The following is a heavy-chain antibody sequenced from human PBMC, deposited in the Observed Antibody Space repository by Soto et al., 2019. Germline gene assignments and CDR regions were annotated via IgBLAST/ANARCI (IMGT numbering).Heavy chain of an antibody. J-gene: IGHJ4*02. CDR3: ARGFCSSTTCHFDF. V-gene: IGHV1-8*01. D-gene: IGHD2-2*01. Sequence: QVQLVQSGAEVKKPGASVKVSCKASGYTFINYDINWVRQATGQGLEWMGWMNPNSGNTGYAQKFQGRVTMTRNTSISTAYMELSSLRSEGTAVYYCARGFCSSTTCHFDFWGQGALVTVSS. CDR1: GYTFINYD. CDR2: MNPNSGNT.